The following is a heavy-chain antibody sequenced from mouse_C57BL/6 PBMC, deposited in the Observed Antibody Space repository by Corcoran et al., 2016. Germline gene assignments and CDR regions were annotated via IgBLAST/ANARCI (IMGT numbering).Heavy chain of an antibody. Sequence: QVQLKQSGAELVRPGASVKLSCKASGYTFTDYYINWVKQRPGQGLEWIARIYPGSGNTYYNEKFKGNATLTAEKSSSTAYMQLSSLTSEDSAVYFCARWYYGSNWYFDVWGTGTTVTVSS. D-gene: IGHD1-1*01. CDR2: IYPGSGNT. CDR3: ARWYYGSNWYFDV. V-gene: IGHV1-76*01. J-gene: IGHJ1*03. CDR1: GYTFTDYY.